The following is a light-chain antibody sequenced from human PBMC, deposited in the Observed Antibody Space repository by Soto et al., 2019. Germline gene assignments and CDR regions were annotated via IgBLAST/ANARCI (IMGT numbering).Light chain of an antibody. V-gene: IGKV1-5*01. CDR1: QSISSW. Sequence: DIQMTQSPSTLSASVGDRVTITCRASQSISSWLAWYQQKPGKAPKLLIYDASSLESGVPSRFSGSGSGTEFTLTISSLQPDDFATYYCQQYNSYHLTFGGGTKVEIK. J-gene: IGKJ4*01. CDR3: QQYNSYHLT. CDR2: DAS.